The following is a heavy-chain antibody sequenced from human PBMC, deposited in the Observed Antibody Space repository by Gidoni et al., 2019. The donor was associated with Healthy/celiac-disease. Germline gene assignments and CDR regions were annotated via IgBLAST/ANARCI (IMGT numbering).Heavy chain of an antibody. J-gene: IGHJ4*02. D-gene: IGHD1-26*01. CDR1: GGSLSSSSYY. CDR3: ARHKGGSYYPLRY. V-gene: IGHV4-39*01. CDR2: IYYSGST. Sequence: QLQLQDSGPGLVKPSETLSLTCTVSGGSLSSSSYYLGWIRQPPGKGLGWIGSIYYSGSTYYNPSLKSRVTISVDTSKNQFSLKLSSVTAADTAVYYCARHKGGSYYPLRYWGQGTLVTVSS.